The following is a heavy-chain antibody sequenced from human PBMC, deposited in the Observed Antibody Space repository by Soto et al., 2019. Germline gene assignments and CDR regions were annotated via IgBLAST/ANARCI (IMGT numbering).Heavy chain of an antibody. CDR2: IYSGGST. V-gene: IGHV3-53*01. D-gene: IGHD6-6*01. CDR3: ASPYSSSSFFAFDI. CDR1: GFTVSSNY. J-gene: IGHJ3*02. Sequence: GGSLRLSCAASGFTVSSNYMSWVRQAPGKGLEWVSVIYSGGSTYYADSVKGRFTISRDNSKNTLYLQMNSLRAEDTAVYYCASPYSSSSFFAFDIWGQGTMVTVSS.